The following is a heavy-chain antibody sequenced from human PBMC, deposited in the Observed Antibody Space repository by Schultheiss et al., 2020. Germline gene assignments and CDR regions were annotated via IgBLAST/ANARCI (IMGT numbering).Heavy chain of an antibody. V-gene: IGHV4-38-2*01. Sequence: SQTLSLTCGVSGYSISSGYDWGWIRQPPGKGLEWIGSIYHSGSTYYKPSLKSRVTISVDTSKNQFSLKLSSVTAADTAVYYCARTVTNSHFESWGQGTLVTVS. D-gene: IGHD4-17*01. CDR3: ARTVTNSHFES. J-gene: IGHJ4*02. CDR1: GYSISSGYD. CDR2: IYHSGST.